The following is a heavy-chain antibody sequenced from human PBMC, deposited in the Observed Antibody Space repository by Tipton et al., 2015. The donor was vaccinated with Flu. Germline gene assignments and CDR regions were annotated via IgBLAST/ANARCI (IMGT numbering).Heavy chain of an antibody. J-gene: IGHJ3*02. V-gene: IGHV4-39*07. D-gene: IGHD3-22*01. CDR3: ARDGFITMIVVVTPGAFDI. Sequence: TLSLTCTVSGGSISSSSYYWGWIRQPPGKGLEWIGSIHYSGNTYYNPSLKSRVTISVDTSKNQFSLKLSSVTAADTAVYYCARDGFITMIVVVTPGAFDIWGQGTMVTVSS. CDR2: IHYSGNT. CDR1: GGSISSSSYY.